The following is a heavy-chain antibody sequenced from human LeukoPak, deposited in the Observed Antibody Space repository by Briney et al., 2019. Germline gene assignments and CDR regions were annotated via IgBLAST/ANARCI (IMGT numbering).Heavy chain of an antibody. V-gene: IGHV3-30-3*01. J-gene: IGHJ4*02. CDR1: GFNFSSYA. CDR3: ARDGVRGVIMGDY. CDR2: ISYDGNNK. Sequence: GGSLRLSCETSGFNFSSYALHWVRQVPGKGLEWVAVISYDGNNKYFADSVKGRFTISRDNSKNTLYLQMNSLRAEDTAVYYCARDGVRGVIMGDYWGQGALVTVSS. D-gene: IGHD3-10*01.